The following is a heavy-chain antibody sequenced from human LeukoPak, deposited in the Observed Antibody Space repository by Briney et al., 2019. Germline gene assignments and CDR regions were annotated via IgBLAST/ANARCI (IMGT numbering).Heavy chain of an antibody. CDR2: IHYKGST. Sequence: SETLSLTCIVSGGAISSDDYYWSWIRQPPGKALDWIGYIHYKGSTFYNPSLNSRITISVDTSKNQFSLKLNSVTAADTAVYYCARDSSFRGLSPDDYFDPWGQGTLVTVSS. CDR1: GGAISSDDYY. J-gene: IGHJ5*02. V-gene: IGHV4-30-4*01. CDR3: ARDSSFRGLSPDDYFDP. D-gene: IGHD4-11*01.